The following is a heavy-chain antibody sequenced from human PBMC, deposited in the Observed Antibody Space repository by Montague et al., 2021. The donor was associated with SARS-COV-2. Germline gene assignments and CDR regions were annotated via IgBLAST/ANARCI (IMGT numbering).Heavy chain of an antibody. D-gene: IGHD5-24*01. Sequence: SETLSLTCAVSSGSINYYYLSWIRQSPGKGLEWIGYIYYSGNTNYSPSLQIRVTISVDSPKTQFSLRLTSVTAADTAVYYCARHGVGVEFGGHNWCTDAFDIWGQGTVVTVSS. J-gene: IGHJ3*02. CDR3: ARHGVGVEFGGHNWCTDAFDI. CDR1: SGSINYYY. CDR2: IYYSGNT. V-gene: IGHV4-59*08.